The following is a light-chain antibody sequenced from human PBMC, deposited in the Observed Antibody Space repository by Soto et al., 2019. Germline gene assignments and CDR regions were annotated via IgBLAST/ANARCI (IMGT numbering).Light chain of an antibody. CDR3: HQYYSPPQP. CDR1: QSVLFSSNNKNY. CDR2: WAS. V-gene: IGKV4-1*01. J-gene: IGKJ1*01. Sequence: DIVMTQSPDSLAVSPGERAIIHSKSSQSVLFSSNNKNYLAWYQQRPGQPPKLLIYWASTRHSGVPDRFSGRGSGTDVTIDISSLQAEDVSVYYCHQYYSPPQPFGQGTKVEIK.